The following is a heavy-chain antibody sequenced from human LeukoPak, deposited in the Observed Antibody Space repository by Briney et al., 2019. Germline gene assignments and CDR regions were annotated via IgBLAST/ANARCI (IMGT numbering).Heavy chain of an antibody. CDR2: ISGSGGNT. V-gene: IGHV3-23*01. Sequence: GGSLRHSCTASGFTFSNYAMTWVRQAPGKGLEWVSTISGSGGNTYYADSVKGRFTISRDNSKNTLSLQVNSLRGEDTAVYYCAKSVTGTVDWGQGTLVTVSS. J-gene: IGHJ4*02. CDR3: AKSVTGTVD. CDR1: GFTFSNYA. D-gene: IGHD6-19*01.